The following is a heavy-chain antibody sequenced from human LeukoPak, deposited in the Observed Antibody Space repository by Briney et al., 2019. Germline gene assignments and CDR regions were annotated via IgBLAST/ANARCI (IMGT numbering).Heavy chain of an antibody. CDR3: ARAGEAQEAFDV. V-gene: IGHV4-59*01. D-gene: IGHD3-16*01. J-gene: IGHJ3*01. CDR1: GGSINSYY. Sequence: SETLSLTCTVSGGSINSYYWSWIRQPPGKGLEWIGYIYSSGSTNYNPSLKSRVTISVGTSNNQFSLKLNSVTAADTGVYYCARAGEAQEAFDVRGQGTMVTVSS. CDR2: IYSSGST.